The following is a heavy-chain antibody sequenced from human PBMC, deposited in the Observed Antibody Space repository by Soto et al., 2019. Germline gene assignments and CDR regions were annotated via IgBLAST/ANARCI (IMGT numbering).Heavy chain of an antibody. V-gene: IGHV3-23*01. CDR1: GFNFKKFA. Sequence: GGSLRLSCVPSGFNFKKFAMSWVRQAPGEGLEWVSGISCCGGSTSYADSVKGRFSIARDDSTNTLSLQMNNLRVEDTAQYYCAKADGEQWLLPHLDKWGQGTLVTVSS. CDR3: AKADGEQWLLPHLDK. CDR2: ISCCGGST. D-gene: IGHD6-19*01. J-gene: IGHJ4*02.